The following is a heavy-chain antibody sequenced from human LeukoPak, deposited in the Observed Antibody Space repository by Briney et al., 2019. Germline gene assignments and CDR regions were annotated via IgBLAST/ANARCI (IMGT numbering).Heavy chain of an antibody. Sequence: SETLSLTCTVSGGSISSYHWSWIRQPPGKGLEWIGYIFYSGSTNYNPSLKSRVTISIDTSRNQFSLTLASVTAADTALYYCARHRYDGNSDDAFDICGQGTMVTVSS. D-gene: IGHD4-23*01. J-gene: IGHJ3*02. V-gene: IGHV4-59*08. CDR1: GGSISSYH. CDR2: IFYSGST. CDR3: ARHRYDGNSDDAFDI.